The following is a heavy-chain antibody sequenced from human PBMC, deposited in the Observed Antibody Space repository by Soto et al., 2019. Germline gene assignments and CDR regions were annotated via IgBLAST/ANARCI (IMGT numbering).Heavy chain of an antibody. D-gene: IGHD1-26*01. Sequence: SETLSLTCTVSGGSVSSGSYYWSWIRQPPGKGLEWIGYIYYSGSTNYNPSLKSRVTISVDTSKNQFSLKLSSVTAADTAVYYCARDGVGATTNDAFDIWGQGTMVTVSS. V-gene: IGHV4-61*01. CDR3: ARDGVGATTNDAFDI. CDR1: GGSVSSGSYY. J-gene: IGHJ3*02. CDR2: IYYSGST.